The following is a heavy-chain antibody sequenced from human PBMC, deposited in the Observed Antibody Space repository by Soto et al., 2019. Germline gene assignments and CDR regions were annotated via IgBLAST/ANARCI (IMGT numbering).Heavy chain of an antibody. D-gene: IGHD1-7*01. Sequence: QVQLQESGPGLVKPSGTLSLTCAVSGGSISSSNWWSWVRQPPGKGLEWIGEIYHSGSTNYNPSLKCRVTISVDKSKNQFSLKLSSVTAADTAVYYCARVSALELPYYYYGMDVWGQGTTVTVSS. CDR1: GGSISSSNW. V-gene: IGHV4-4*02. J-gene: IGHJ6*02. CDR2: IYHSGST. CDR3: ARVSALELPYYYYGMDV.